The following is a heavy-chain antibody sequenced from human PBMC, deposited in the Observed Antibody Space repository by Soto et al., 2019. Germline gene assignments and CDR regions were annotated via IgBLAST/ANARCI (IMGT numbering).Heavy chain of an antibody. CDR2: ISGSGGST. CDR1: GFTFSSYA. J-gene: IGHJ3*02. Sequence: PGGSLRLSCAASGFTFSSYAMSWVRQAPGKGLEWVSAISGSGGSTYYADSVKGRFTISRDNSKNTLYLQMNSLRAEDTAVYYCASSIVVVDAFDIWGQGTMVTVSS. D-gene: IGHD3-22*01. V-gene: IGHV3-23*01. CDR3: ASSIVVVDAFDI.